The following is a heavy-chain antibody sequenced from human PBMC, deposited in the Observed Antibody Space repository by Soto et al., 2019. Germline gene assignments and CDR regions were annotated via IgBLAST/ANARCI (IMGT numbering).Heavy chain of an antibody. Sequence: SLRLSCAASGFTFSSYGMHWVRQAPGKGLEWVAVISYDGSNKYYADSVKGRFTISRDNSKNTLYLQMNILRAEDTAVYYCAKDQVCYDIIGYFGHWGQGTLVTVSS. D-gene: IGHD3-22*01. CDR2: ISYDGSNK. J-gene: IGHJ4*02. CDR1: GFTFSSYG. CDR3: AKDQVCYDIIGYFGH. V-gene: IGHV3-30*18.